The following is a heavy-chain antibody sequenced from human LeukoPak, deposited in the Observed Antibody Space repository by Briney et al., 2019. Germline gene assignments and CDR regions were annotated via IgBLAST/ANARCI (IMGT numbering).Heavy chain of an antibody. J-gene: IGHJ3*02. CDR3: ARDTGAAISTFDI. D-gene: IGHD5-12*01. CDR1: GDSVSSNSAT. CDR2: TYYRSKWFY. V-gene: IGHV6-1*01. Sequence: SQTLSLTCAISGDSVSSNSATWNWLRQSPSRGREWLGRTYYRSKWFYDYAVSVKSRITVNPDTSKNQFSLQLNSVTPEDTAVYYCARDTGAAISTFDIWGQGTMVTVSS.